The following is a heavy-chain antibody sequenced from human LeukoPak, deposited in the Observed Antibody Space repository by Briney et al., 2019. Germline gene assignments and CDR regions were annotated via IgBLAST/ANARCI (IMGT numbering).Heavy chain of an antibody. V-gene: IGHV4-59*11. CDR2: IHYSGST. Sequence: PSETLSLTRTVSGGSITYLYWNWIRQPPGKGLEWIGYIHYSGSTNYNPSLKSRVTISVDTSKNQFSLKLSSVTAADTAVYYCATYTDRLHYWGQGTLVTVSS. CDR3: ATYTDRLHY. CDR1: GGSITYLY. D-gene: IGHD3-16*01. J-gene: IGHJ4*02.